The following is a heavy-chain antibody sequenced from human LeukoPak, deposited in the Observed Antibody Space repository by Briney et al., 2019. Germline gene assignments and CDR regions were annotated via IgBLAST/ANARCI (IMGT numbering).Heavy chain of an antibody. Sequence: ASVKVSCKASGYTFTSYDINWVRQATGQRRERMGLMNPNSGNTGYAQKFQSRVPMSRNTSISTAYMELSSLRSEDTAVYYCARGYITMVRGVISNYYYYYMDVWGKGTTVTIS. CDR3: ARGYITMVRGVISNYYYYYMDV. CDR1: GYTFTSYD. V-gene: IGHV1-8*01. J-gene: IGHJ6*03. D-gene: IGHD3-10*01. CDR2: MNPNSGNT.